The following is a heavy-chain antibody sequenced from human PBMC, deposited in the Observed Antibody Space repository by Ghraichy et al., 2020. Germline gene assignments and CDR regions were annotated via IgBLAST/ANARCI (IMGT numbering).Heavy chain of an antibody. J-gene: IGHJ6*02. V-gene: IGHV3-9*01. Sequence: GGSLRLSCAASGFTFDDYAMHWVRQAPGKGLEWVSGISWNSGSIGYADSVKGRFTISRDNAKNSLYLQMNSLRAEDTALYYCAKDINLGGSGSYSIYYYYGMDVWGQGTTVTVSS. D-gene: IGHD3-10*01. CDR2: ISWNSGSI. CDR3: AKDINLGGSGSYSIYYYYGMDV. CDR1: GFTFDDYA.